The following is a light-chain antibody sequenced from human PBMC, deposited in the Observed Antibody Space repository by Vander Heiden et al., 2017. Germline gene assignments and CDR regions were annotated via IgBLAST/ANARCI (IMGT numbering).Light chain of an antibody. CDR3: AAWDDSLSGL. J-gene: IGLJ3*02. Sequence: QSVLTQPPSASGTPGQRVTIPCSGSSSNIGSNYVYWYQQPPGTAPKLLIYRNNQRPSGVPDRFSGSKSGTSASLAISGLRSEDEADYYCAAWDDSLSGLFGGGTKLTVL. V-gene: IGLV1-47*01. CDR1: SSNIGSNY. CDR2: RNN.